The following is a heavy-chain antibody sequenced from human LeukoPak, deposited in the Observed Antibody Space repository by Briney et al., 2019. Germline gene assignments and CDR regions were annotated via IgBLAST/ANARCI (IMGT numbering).Heavy chain of an antibody. CDR1: AFSVGSNF. Sequence: GGSLRLSCVDSAFSVGSNFMSWVRQAPGKGLEWVSVIYTGGSTYSADSVKGRFTISRDYSENTVYLQMNSLRVEDTAVYYCARDPGWQWQGYYFDYWGQGTLVTVSS. J-gene: IGHJ4*02. CDR3: ARDPGWQWQGYYFDY. V-gene: IGHV3-66*01. CDR2: IYTGGST. D-gene: IGHD6-19*01.